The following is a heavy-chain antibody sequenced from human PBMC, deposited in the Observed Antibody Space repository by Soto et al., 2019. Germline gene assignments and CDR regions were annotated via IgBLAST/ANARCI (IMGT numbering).Heavy chain of an antibody. CDR2: ISSSSSYI. D-gene: IGHD5-12*01. CDR1: GFTFRTYS. V-gene: IGHV3-21*01. J-gene: IGHJ5*02. Sequence: PGGSLRLSCAASGFTFRTYSMSWVRQAPGKGLEWVSSISSSSSYIYYADSVKGRFTISRDNAKNSLYLQMNSLRAEDTAVYYCARGLSGLESWFDPWGPGILVTVSS. CDR3: ARGLSGLESWFDP.